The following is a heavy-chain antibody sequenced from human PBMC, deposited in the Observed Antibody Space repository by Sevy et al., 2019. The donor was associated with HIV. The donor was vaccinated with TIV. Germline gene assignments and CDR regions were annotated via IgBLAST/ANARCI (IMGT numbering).Heavy chain of an antibody. Sequence: SETLSPTCTVSGGSISRYYWSWIRQPAGKGLGWIGRMYTSGSTNYNPSLKSRVTMSLDTSTNQFSLRLSSVTAADTAVYYCAGEHPYDTSGHYYWGQGTLVTVSS. D-gene: IGHD3-22*01. V-gene: IGHV4-4*07. CDR2: MYTSGST. CDR3: AGEHPYDTSGHYY. CDR1: GGSISRYY. J-gene: IGHJ4*02.